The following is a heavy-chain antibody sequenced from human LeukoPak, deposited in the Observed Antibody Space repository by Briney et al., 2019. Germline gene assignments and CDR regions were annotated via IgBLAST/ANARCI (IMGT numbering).Heavy chain of an antibody. CDR2: ISSSGSTI. CDR1: GFTVSSYE. J-gene: IGHJ4*02. V-gene: IGHV3-48*03. Sequence: PGGSLRLSCAASGFTVSSYEMNWVRQAPRKWLEWVSYISSSGSTIYYADSVKGRFTISRDNAKNSLYLQMNSLRAEDTAVYYCARAGVPAAIDYWGQGTLVTVSS. CDR3: ARAGVPAAIDY. D-gene: IGHD2-2*01.